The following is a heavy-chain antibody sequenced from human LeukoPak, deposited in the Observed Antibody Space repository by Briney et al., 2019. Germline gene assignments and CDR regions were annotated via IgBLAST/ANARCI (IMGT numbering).Heavy chain of an antibody. V-gene: IGHV3-21*01. CDR2: ISSGGSYI. CDR1: GFTLSSYS. Sequence: GGSLRLSCTASGFTLSSYSMTWVRQAPGKGLEWVSSISSGGSYIYYVDSVKGRFTTSRDNARNSLYLQMNSLRAEDTAVYYCARDPTVAEAWWGQGTQVTVSS. D-gene: IGHD6-13*01. J-gene: IGHJ4*02. CDR3: ARDPTVAEAW.